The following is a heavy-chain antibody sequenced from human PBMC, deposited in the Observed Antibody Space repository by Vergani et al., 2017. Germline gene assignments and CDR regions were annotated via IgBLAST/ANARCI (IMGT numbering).Heavy chain of an antibody. V-gene: IGHV3-30*03. CDR3: ARPHRAARSPYYYYYMDV. Sequence: QVQLVESGGGVVQPGRSLRLSCAASGFTFSSYGMHWVRQAPGKGLEWVAVISYDGSNKYYADSVKGRFTISRDNAKNSLYLQMNSLRAEDTAVYYCARPHRAARSPYYYYYMDVWGKGTTVTVSS. CDR1: GFTFSSYG. D-gene: IGHD6-6*01. J-gene: IGHJ6*03. CDR2: ISYDGSNK.